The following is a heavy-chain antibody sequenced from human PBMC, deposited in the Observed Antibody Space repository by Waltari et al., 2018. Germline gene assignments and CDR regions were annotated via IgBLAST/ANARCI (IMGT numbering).Heavy chain of an antibody. CDR3: ATDFTVTTHRYYFDY. Sequence: QVQLVQSGAEVKKPGASVKVSCKVSGYTLTELSMHWVRQAPGKGLEWRGGFGPDDEETMYAQTFQGRVPMTEDTSTATAYMELRSLRSEDTAVYYCATDFTVTTHRYYFDYWGQGTLVTVSS. J-gene: IGHJ4*02. V-gene: IGHV1-24*01. CDR1: GYTLTELS. D-gene: IGHD4-17*01. CDR2: FGPDDEET.